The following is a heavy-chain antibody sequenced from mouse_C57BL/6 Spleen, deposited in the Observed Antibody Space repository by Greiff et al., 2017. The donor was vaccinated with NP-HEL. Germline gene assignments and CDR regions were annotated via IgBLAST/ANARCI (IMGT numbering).Heavy chain of an antibody. J-gene: IGHJ4*01. CDR3: ARVYYDYTTYAMDY. CDR2: INPNNGGT. V-gene: IGHV1-22*01. CDR1: GYTFTDYN. D-gene: IGHD2-4*01. Sequence: VQLKESGPELVKPGASVKMSCKASGYTFTDYNMHWVKQSHGKSLEWIGYINPNNGGTSYNQKFKGKATLTVNKSSSTAYMELRSLTSEDSAVYYCARVYYDYTTYAMDYWGQGTSVTVSS.